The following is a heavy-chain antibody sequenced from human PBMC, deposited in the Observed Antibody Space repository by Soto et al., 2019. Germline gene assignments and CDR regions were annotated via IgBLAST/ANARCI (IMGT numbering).Heavy chain of an antibody. CDR3: SRHLLDYYYYMDV. CDR1: GYSFTSYW. V-gene: IGHV5-51*01. Sequence: PGESLKISCKGSGYSFTSYWIGWVRQMPGKGLEWMGIIYPGDSDTRYSPSFQGQVTISADKSISTAYLQWSSLKASDTAMYYCSRHLLDYYYYMDVWGKGITVTVSS. D-gene: IGHD1-26*01. CDR2: IYPGDSDT. J-gene: IGHJ6*03.